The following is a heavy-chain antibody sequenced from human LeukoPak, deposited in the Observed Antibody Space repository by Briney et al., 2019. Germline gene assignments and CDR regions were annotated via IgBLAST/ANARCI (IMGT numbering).Heavy chain of an antibody. J-gene: IGHJ4*02. CDR2: INHSGST. CDR1: GGFFSSYY. V-gene: IGHV4-34*01. Sequence: PSDTLSPTCAVYGGFFSSYYWRWIRQPPGKGREWIGEINHSGSTNYNPSPKSRATISVVTYKTQFSLKLSSVTAADTAVYYCARGDTAMVSIDYWGQGTLVTVSS. D-gene: IGHD5-18*01. CDR3: ARGDTAMVSIDY.